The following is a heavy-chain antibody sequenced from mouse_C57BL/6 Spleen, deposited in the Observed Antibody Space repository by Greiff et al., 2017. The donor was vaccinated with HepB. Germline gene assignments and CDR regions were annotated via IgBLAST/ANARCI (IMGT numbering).Heavy chain of an antibody. Sequence: EVQLVESGPELVKPGASVKISCKASGYSFTGYYMNWVKQSPEKSLEWIGEINPSTGGTTYNQKFKAKATLTVDNSSSTAYMQLKSLTSEDSAVYYCARGGSYWDFDVWGTGTTVTVSS. D-gene: IGHD1-1*01. CDR2: INPSTGGT. J-gene: IGHJ1*03. CDR3: ARGGSYWDFDV. CDR1: GYSFTGYY. V-gene: IGHV1-42*01.